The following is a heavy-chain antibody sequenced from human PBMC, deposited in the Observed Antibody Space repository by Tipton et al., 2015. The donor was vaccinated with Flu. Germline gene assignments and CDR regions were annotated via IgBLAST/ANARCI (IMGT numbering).Heavy chain of an antibody. D-gene: IGHD7-27*01. J-gene: IGHJ4*02. Sequence: TLSLTCTVSGGSISSSSYYWSWIRQPAGKGLEWIGRIYTSGSTNYNPSLKSRVTMSVDTSKNQFSLKLSSVTAADTAVYYYARVNFWGSAGYFDYWGQGTLVTVSS. CDR1: GGSISSSSYY. CDR3: ARVNFWGSAGYFDY. CDR2: IYTSGST. V-gene: IGHV4-61*02.